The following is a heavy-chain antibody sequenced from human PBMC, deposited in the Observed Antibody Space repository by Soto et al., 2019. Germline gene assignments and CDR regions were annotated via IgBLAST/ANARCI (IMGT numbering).Heavy chain of an antibody. CDR2: IYYSGST. D-gene: IGHD1-20*01. Sequence: QVQLQESGPGLVKPSETLSLTCTVSGGSISSYYWSWIRQPPGKGLEWIGYIYYSGSTNYNPSLKSRVTISVDTSKNQFSLKLSSVTAADTAVYYCARGNWNDEDAFRFDPWGQGTLVTVSS. CDR1: GGSISSYY. V-gene: IGHV4-59*01. CDR3: ARGNWNDEDAFRFDP. J-gene: IGHJ5*02.